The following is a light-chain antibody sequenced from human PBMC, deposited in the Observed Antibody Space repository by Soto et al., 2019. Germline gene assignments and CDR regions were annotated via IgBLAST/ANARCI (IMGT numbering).Light chain of an antibody. Sequence: EIVLTQSPDTVSLSPGERATLSCRASQSVSNSYLSWYQQKPGQAPRLLIYASSNRATGIPDRFSGSGSGTDFTLTISRLEPEDFAVYYCQQYDSVPTTFGQGTNVEIK. CDR1: QSVSNSY. V-gene: IGKV3-20*01. J-gene: IGKJ1*01. CDR3: QQYDSVPTT. CDR2: ASS.